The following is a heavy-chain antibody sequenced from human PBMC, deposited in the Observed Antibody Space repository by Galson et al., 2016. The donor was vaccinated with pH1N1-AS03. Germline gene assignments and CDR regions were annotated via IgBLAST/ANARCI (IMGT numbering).Heavy chain of an antibody. D-gene: IGHD4-23*01. CDR1: GYTFTNYG. J-gene: IGHJ4*02. V-gene: IGHV1-18*01. Sequence: SVKVSCKAPGYTFTNYGIGWVRQAPGQGLEWMGWISAYNGNTNYAQKLQGRVTLTTDTSTSTAYMELRSLRSADTAVYYCARGWPDYGGDSFLGWDHWGQGSLVTVSS. CDR2: ISAYNGNT. CDR3: ARGWPDYGGDSFLGWDH.